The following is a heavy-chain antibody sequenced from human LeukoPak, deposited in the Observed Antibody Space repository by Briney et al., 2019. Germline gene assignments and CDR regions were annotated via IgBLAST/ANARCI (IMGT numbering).Heavy chain of an antibody. V-gene: IGHV3-23*01. CDR3: ARDRVRPPTRAVMFYYYYGMDV. J-gene: IGHJ6*02. D-gene: IGHD3-10*02. CDR2: ISGSGGST. CDR1: GFTFSSYA. Sequence: GGSLRLSCAASGFTFSSYAMSWVRQAPGKGLEWVSAISGSGGSTYYADSVKGRFTISRDNSKNTLYLQMNSLRAEDTAVYYCARDRVRPPTRAVMFYYYYGMDVWGQGTTVTVSS.